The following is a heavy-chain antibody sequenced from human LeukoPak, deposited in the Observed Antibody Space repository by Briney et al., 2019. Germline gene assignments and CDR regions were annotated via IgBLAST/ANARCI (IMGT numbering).Heavy chain of an antibody. CDR3: ARGRCSGCPEDY. Sequence: SETLSLTCTVSGGSISNYYWSWIRQPPGKGLEWIGEINHSGSTNYNPSLKSRVTISVDTSKNQFSLKLSSVTAADTAVYYCARGRCSGCPEDYWGQGTLVTVSS. J-gene: IGHJ4*02. D-gene: IGHD6-19*01. CDR1: GGSISNYY. CDR2: INHSGST. V-gene: IGHV4-34*01.